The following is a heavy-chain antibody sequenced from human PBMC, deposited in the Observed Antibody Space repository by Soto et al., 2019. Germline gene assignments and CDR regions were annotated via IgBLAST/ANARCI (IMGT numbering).Heavy chain of an antibody. CDR2: ISSSSSYI. D-gene: IGHD2-15*01. CDR1: GFTFSSYS. V-gene: IGHV3-21*01. Sequence: EVQLVESGGGLVKPGGSLRLSCAASGFTFSSYSMNWVRQAPGKGLEWVSSISSSSSYIYYADSVKGRFTISRDNAKNSLYLQMNSLRAEDTAVYYCARGGDCSGGSCSPWGQGTLVTVSS. CDR3: ARGGDCSGGSCSP. J-gene: IGHJ5*02.